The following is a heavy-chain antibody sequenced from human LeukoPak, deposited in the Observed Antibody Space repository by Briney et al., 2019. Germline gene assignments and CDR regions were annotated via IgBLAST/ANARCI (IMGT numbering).Heavy chain of an antibody. CDR3: ARQDYDSGGYYSLNYFDY. Sequence: SETLSLTCTVSGGSISSSSYYWGWIRQPPGKGREWIGSIYYSGSTYYNPSLKSRVTISVDTSKNQFSLKLSSVTAADTAVYYCARQDYDSGGYYSLNYFDYWGQGTLVTVSS. CDR2: IYYSGST. CDR1: GGSISSSSYY. D-gene: IGHD3-22*01. J-gene: IGHJ4*02. V-gene: IGHV4-39*01.